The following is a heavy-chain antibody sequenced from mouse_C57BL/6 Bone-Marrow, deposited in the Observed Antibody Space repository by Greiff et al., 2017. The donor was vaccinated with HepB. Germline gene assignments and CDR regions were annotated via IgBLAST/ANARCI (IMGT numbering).Heavy chain of an antibody. V-gene: IGHV8-8*01. Sequence: QVTLKESGPGILQPSQTLSLTCSFSGFSLSTFGMGVGWIRQPSGKGLEWLAHIWWDDDKYYNPALKSRLTISKDTSKNQVFLKIANVDTADTATYYCARNCDYYGSPPFAYWGQGTLVTVSA. D-gene: IGHD1-1*01. J-gene: IGHJ3*01. CDR2: IWWDDDK. CDR1: GFSLSTFGMG. CDR3: ARNCDYYGSPPFAY.